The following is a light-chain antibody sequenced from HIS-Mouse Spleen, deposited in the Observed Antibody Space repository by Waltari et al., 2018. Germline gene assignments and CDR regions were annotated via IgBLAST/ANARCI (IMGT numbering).Light chain of an antibody. CDR2: GAS. Sequence: EIVLTQSPGTLSLFPGERATLSCRASQSVSSSYLAWYQQKPGQAPRLLIYGASSRATGIPDRFSGSGSGTDFTLTISRLEPEDVAVYYCQQYGNSPRTFGQGTKVEIK. CDR1: QSVSSSY. CDR3: QQYGNSPRT. J-gene: IGKJ1*01. V-gene: IGKV3-20*01.